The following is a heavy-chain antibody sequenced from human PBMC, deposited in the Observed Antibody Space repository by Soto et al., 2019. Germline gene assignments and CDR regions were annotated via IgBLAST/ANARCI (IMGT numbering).Heavy chain of an antibody. D-gene: IGHD3-22*01. J-gene: IGHJ5*02. CDR3: AKDGSGSGYYSFNWFDP. CDR1: GFTFDDYA. Sequence: GVSLRLSCAASGFTFDDYAMQWVRQAPGKGREWVSGISWNSGSIGYADSVKGRFTISRDNAKNSLYLQMNSLRAEDTALYYCAKDGSGSGYYSFNWFDPWGQGTLVTVSS. V-gene: IGHV3-9*01. CDR2: ISWNSGSI.